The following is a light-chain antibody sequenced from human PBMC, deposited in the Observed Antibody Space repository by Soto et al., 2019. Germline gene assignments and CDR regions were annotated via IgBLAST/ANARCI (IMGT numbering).Light chain of an antibody. Sequence: DIQMTQSPSTLSASVGDRVTITCRASQSISGWLAWYQQRPGKAPKLLIYDASSLESGVPSRFSGSGSGTEFTLTIGGLQPDDFATYYCQQYSSYSLFTFGPGTKVDIK. CDR3: QQYSSYSLFT. J-gene: IGKJ3*01. V-gene: IGKV1-5*01. CDR1: QSISGW. CDR2: DAS.